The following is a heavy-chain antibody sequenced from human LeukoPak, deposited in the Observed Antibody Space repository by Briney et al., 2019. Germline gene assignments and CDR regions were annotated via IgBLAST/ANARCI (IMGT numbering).Heavy chain of an antibody. V-gene: IGHV3-7*01. J-gene: IGHJ4*02. Sequence: GGSLRLSCAASGFTFSRYWMSWVRQAPGKGLEWVANIKQDGGEKYYVDSVKGRFTISRDNARNSLYLQMNNLRAEDTAVYYCAREEYGDHMWWGQGTLVTVSS. CDR3: AREEYGDHMW. D-gene: IGHD4-17*01. CDR2: IKQDGGEK. CDR1: GFTFSRYW.